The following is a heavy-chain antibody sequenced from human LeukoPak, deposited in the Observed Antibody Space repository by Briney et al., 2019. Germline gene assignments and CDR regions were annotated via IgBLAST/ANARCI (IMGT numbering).Heavy chain of an antibody. J-gene: IGHJ4*02. D-gene: IGHD3-3*01. CDR3: QSRFLEWLLDY. CDR1: GGSISSNNYY. V-gene: IGHV4-39*01. CDR2: IYYGGYT. Sequence: PSETLSLTCTVSGGSISSNNYYWGWIRQPPGKGLEWIGSIYYGGYTYYHPSLKSRVTISVDTSKNQFSLKLSSVTAADTAIYYCQSRFLEWLLDYWGQGTLVTVSS.